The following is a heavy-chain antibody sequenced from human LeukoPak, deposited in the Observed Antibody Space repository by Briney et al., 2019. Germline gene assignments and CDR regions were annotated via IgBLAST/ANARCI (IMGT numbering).Heavy chain of an antibody. CDR3: ARPQVTNDAFDI. D-gene: IGHD5-18*01. Sequence: ASVKVSCKASGYTFTSYYMHWVRQAPGQGLEWMGIINPSGGSTSYAQKFQGRVTMTRDTSTSTVYMGLSSLRSEDTAVYYCARPQVTNDAFDIWGQGTMVTVSS. CDR1: GYTFTSYY. V-gene: IGHV1-46*01. J-gene: IGHJ3*02. CDR2: INPSGGST.